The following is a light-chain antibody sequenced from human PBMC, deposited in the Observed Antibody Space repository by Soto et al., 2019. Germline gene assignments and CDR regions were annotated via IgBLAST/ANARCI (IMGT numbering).Light chain of an antibody. CDR3: FSYAGSTYV. J-gene: IGLJ1*01. CDR2: EGT. V-gene: IGLV2-11*01. Sequence: QSVLTQPRSVSGSPGHSVTISCTGTSSDVGGYSYVSWYQQHPGKAPKLLIYEGTKRPSGVSNRFSGSKSGNTASLTISGLQAEDEADYYCFSYAGSTYVFGTGTKVTVL. CDR1: SSDVGGYSY.